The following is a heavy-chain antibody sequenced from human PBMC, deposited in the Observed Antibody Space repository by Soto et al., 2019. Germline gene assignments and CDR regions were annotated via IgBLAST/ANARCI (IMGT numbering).Heavy chain of an antibody. Sequence: QVQLVQSGAEMTKPGSSVKVSCQASGGTFNTYAMNWVRQAPGQGPEWMGDISPMFGAANYAPKFKGRVTITADESTGTSYMQLSSFTSEDTALYFCAREVQVHTPAFVYWGQGTLVTVSS. CDR3: AREVQVHTPAFVY. CDR2: ISPMFGAA. CDR1: GGTFNTYA. V-gene: IGHV1-69*19. D-gene: IGHD3-10*01. J-gene: IGHJ4*02.